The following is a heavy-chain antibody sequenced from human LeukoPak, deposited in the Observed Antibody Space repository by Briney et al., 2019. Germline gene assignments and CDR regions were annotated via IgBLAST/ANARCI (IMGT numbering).Heavy chain of an antibody. CDR2: ISYDGSNK. D-gene: IGHD4-17*01. CDR3: ARDFGDYVSEYFQH. Sequence: GRSLRLSCAASGFTFSSYAMHWVRQAPGKGLEWVAVISYDGSNKYYADSVKGRFTISRDNSRNTLYLQMISLRAEDTAVYYCARDFGDYVSEYFQHWGQGTLVTVSS. J-gene: IGHJ1*01. CDR1: GFTFSSYA. V-gene: IGHV3-30*04.